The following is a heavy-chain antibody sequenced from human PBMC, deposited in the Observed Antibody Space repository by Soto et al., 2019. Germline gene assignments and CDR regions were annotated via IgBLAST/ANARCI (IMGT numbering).Heavy chain of an antibody. J-gene: IGHJ6*02. CDR3: AKTRGAMIYAISDYGMDV. CDR2: ISGSADST. V-gene: IGHV3-23*01. D-gene: IGHD2-8*01. Sequence: EVQLLESGGGFIHPGGSLRLSCAASGFSFSSFAMNWFRQAPGKGLEWVSIISGSADSTCYADSVKGRFTISRDNSKSTLYLQMNSQRAEDTAVYYCAKTRGAMIYAISDYGMDVWGQGTTVTVSS. CDR1: GFSFSSFA.